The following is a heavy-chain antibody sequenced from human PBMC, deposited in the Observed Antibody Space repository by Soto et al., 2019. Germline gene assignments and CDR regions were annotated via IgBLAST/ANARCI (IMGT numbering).Heavy chain of an antibody. V-gene: IGHV3-30-3*01. CDR3: ARGLGGFWSGYSANGYYYYGMDV. CDR2: ISYDGSNK. D-gene: IGHD3-3*01. Sequence: PGGSLGLSCAASGFTFSSYAMHWVRQAPGKGLEWVAVISYDGSNKYYADSVKGRFTISRDNSKNTLYLQMNSLRAEDTAVYYCARGLGGFWSGYSANGYYYYGMDVWGQGTTVTVSS. CDR1: GFTFSSYA. J-gene: IGHJ6*02.